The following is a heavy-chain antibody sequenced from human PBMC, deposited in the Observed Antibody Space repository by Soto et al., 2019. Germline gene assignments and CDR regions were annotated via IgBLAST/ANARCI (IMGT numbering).Heavy chain of an antibody. CDR2: IYESGST. Sequence: WETLSLTCTVSVGSIGSYYRRWSRQPPGKGLEWIGYIYESGSTNSNPSLQSRVTISVDTSKNQFYLNLSPVTAVDTATYYCARARITLVREIIKYNMDIWGQGTTVTVSS. CDR1: VGSIGSYY. V-gene: IGHV4-59*01. J-gene: IGHJ6*02. CDR3: ARARITLVREIIKYNMDI. D-gene: IGHD3-10*01.